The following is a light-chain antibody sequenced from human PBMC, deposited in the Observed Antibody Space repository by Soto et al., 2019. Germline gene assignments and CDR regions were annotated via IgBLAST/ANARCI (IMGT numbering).Light chain of an antibody. Sequence: EIVLTQSPGTLSLSPGERATLSCRASQSVSSSYLARYQQKPGQAPRLLIYGASSRATGIPDRFSGSGSGRDFTLTISRLEPEDFAVSYCQQYGSSPPYTFGQGTKLEIK. CDR2: GAS. J-gene: IGKJ2*01. V-gene: IGKV3-20*01. CDR3: QQYGSSPPYT. CDR1: QSVSSSY.